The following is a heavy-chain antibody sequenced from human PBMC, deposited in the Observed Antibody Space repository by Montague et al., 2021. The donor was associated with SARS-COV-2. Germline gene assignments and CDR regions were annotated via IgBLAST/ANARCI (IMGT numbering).Heavy chain of an antibody. V-gene: IGHV4-4*02. CDR1: GGSVSSDNW. D-gene: IGHD1-26*01. CDR2: IYHSGTT. J-gene: IGHJ5*02. CDR3: ALPLGGARFDP. Sequence: SETLSLTCTVSGGSVSSDNWWTWFRQPPGQGLEWIGEIYHSGTTNYNPSLQSRVTISVDKSRNHLSLNLRSVTAADTAMYYCALPLGGARFDPWGQGILVTVSS.